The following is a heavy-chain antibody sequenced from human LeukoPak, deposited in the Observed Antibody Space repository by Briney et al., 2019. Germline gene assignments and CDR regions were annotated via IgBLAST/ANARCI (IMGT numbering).Heavy chain of an antibody. CDR1: GGTFSSYA. Sequence: ESSVKVSCKASGGTFSSYAISWVRQAPGQGLEWMGGIIPIFGTANYAQKFQGRVTITADESTSTAYMELSSLRSEDTAVYYCARWTYYDSSSYYFDYWGQGTLVTVSS. J-gene: IGHJ4*02. CDR3: ARWTYYDSSSYYFDY. CDR2: IIPIFGTA. V-gene: IGHV1-69*01. D-gene: IGHD3-22*01.